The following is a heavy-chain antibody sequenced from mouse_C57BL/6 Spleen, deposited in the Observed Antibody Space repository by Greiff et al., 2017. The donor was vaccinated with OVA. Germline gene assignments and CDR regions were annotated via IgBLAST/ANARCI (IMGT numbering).Heavy chain of an antibody. CDR2: IYPGDGDT. CDR1: GYAFSSSW. D-gene: IGHD1-1*02. CDR3: ARVYLGGSYYFDY. J-gene: IGHJ2*01. Sequence: VQLQQSGPELVKPGASVKISCKASGYAFSSSWMNWVKQRPGKGLEWIGRIYPGDGDTNYNAKFKGKATLTADKSSSTAYMQLSSLTSEDSAVYFCARVYLGGSYYFDYWGQGTTLTVSS. V-gene: IGHV1-82*01.